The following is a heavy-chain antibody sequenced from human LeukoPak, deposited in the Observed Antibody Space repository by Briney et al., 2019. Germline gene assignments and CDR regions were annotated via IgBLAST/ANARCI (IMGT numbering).Heavy chain of an antibody. Sequence: GRSLRLSCAASGFTFSSYGMHWVRQAPGKGLEWVAVIWYDGSNKYYADSVKGRFTISRVNSKNTLYLQMNSLRAEDTAVYYCARTPYSNYERDYGDKYYFDYWGQGTLVTVSS. D-gene: IGHD4-11*01. J-gene: IGHJ4*02. CDR1: GFTFSSYG. V-gene: IGHV3-33*01. CDR2: IWYDGSNK. CDR3: ARTPYSNYERDYGDKYYFDY.